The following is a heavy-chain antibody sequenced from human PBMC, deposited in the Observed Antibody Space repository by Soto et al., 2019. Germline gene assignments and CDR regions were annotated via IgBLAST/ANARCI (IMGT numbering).Heavy chain of an antibody. CDR3: AREGYDFWSGYRVSGYYYYGLDF. Sequence: ASVKVSCKASGYTFTSYGISWVRQAPGQGLEWMGWISAYNGNTNYAQKLQGRVTMTTDTSTSTAYMELRSLRSDDTAVYYCAREGYDFWSGYRVSGYYYYGLDFWGQGTTVTVSS. J-gene: IGHJ6*02. CDR2: ISAYNGNT. D-gene: IGHD3-3*01. V-gene: IGHV1-18*01. CDR1: GYTFTSYG.